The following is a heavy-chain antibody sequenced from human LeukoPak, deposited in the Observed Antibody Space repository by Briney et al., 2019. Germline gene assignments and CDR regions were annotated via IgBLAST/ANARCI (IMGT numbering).Heavy chain of an antibody. V-gene: IGHV7-4-1*02. D-gene: IGHD2-15*01. CDR2: INTNTGNP. CDR1: GYTFTSYA. CDR3: ARVDCSGGSCYGMDV. Sequence: GASVKVSCKASGYTFTSYAMNWVRQAPGQGLEWMGWINTNTGNPTYAQGFTGRFVFSLDTSVSTAYLQISSLKAEDTAVYYCARVDCSGGSCYGMDVWGQGTTVTVSS. J-gene: IGHJ6*02.